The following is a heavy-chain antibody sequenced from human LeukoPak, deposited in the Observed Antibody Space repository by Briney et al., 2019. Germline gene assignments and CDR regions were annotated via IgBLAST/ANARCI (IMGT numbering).Heavy chain of an antibody. CDR3: AKDRAVPGTRSPCGHFDY. CDR1: GFTFSGSG. CDR2: LSYDGNNI. V-gene: IGHV3-30*18. J-gene: IGHJ4*02. D-gene: IGHD6-19*01. Sequence: GGSLRLSCADPGFTFSGSGMHCVPQAPGKGLEWVALLSYDGNNIYYADSVKGRFTISRDNSKNTLYLQMNSLSADDTAVYYCAKDRAVPGTRSPCGHFDYWGQGTLVTVSS.